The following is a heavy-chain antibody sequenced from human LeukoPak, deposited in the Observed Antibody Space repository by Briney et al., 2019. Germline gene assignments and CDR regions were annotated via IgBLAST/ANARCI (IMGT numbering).Heavy chain of an antibody. Sequence: TGGSLRLSCAASGFTFSSYSMTWVRQAPGMGLEWISYIWDPGTPIYYADSVKGRFTISRDNANNLVYLQMTSVRAEDTAVYYCARASWLDVWDQGTMVTVSS. D-gene: IGHD3-9*01. V-gene: IGHV3-48*01. CDR2: IWDPGTPI. CDR3: ARASWLDV. CDR1: GFTFSSYS. J-gene: IGHJ3*01.